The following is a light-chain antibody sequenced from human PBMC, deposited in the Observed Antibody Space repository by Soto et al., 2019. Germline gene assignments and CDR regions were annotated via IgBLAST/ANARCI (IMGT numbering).Light chain of an antibody. CDR2: DVT. CDR3: SSYTFSTLV. J-gene: IGLJ1*01. CDR1: SSDVDTYIY. Sequence: QSALTQPASVSGSPGQSITISCTGTSSDVDTYIYISWYQQHPGKAPKLIIYDVTNRPPGVSNRFSGSKSGNTASLTISGLQTEDEADYYCSSYTFSTLVFATGTKLT. V-gene: IGLV2-14*03.